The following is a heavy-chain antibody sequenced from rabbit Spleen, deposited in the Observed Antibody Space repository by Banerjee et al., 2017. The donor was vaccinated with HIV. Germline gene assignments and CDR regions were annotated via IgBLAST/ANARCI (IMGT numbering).Heavy chain of an antibody. CDR1: GVSFSDKDV. Sequence: QEQLGESGGGLVQPGGSLTLTCKAAGVSFSDKDVMCGVRQAPGKGLEWITCINIATGKSVYASWVSGRFIMSRTSSTTVTLQMTSLTAADTATYFCARDLVTAIGWNFALWGPGTLVTVS. V-gene: IGHV1S45*01. D-gene: IGHD7-1*01. CDR3: ARDLVTAIGWNFAL. J-gene: IGHJ4*01. CDR2: INIATGKS.